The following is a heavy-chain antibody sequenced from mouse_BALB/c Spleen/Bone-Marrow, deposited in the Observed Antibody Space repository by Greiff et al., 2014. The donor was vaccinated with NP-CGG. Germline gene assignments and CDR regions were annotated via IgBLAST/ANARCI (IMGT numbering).Heavy chain of an antibody. J-gene: IGHJ4*01. CDR2: ISSGGSNT. Sequence: EVKLVESGGDLAKPGGSLKLSCAASGFTFSSYGMSWGRQTPDKRLEWVATISSGGSNTYYPDSVKGRFTISRDNAKNTLYLQMSSLKSEDTAMYYCARHQRYYAMDYWGQGTSVTVSS. CDR1: GFTFSSYG. CDR3: ARHQRYYAMDY. V-gene: IGHV5-6*01.